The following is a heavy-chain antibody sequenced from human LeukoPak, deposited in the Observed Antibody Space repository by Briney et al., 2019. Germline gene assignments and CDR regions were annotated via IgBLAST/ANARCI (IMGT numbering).Heavy chain of an antibody. V-gene: IGHV1-46*01. CDR3: ARDLGISGWYAPPLGYFDY. J-gene: IGHJ4*02. D-gene: IGHD6-19*01. CDR2: ISPSSGNT. CDR1: GYTFTTYY. Sequence: ASVKVSCKASGYTFTTYYMHWERQAPGQGLEWMGLISPSSGNTDYAQKFQGRITMTRGMSTSTVYMELSSLRSEDTAVYYCARDLGISGWYAPPLGYFDYWGQGTLVTVSS.